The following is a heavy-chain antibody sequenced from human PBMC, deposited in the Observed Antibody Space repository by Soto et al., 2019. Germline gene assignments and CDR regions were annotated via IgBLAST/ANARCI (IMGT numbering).Heavy chain of an antibody. V-gene: IGHV3-23*01. D-gene: IGHD6-19*01. J-gene: IGHJ5*02. CDR3: ANGLSYSSGWYWFDP. CDR2: IIGSGGST. CDR1: GVTLSSYA. Sequence: GSLRLACTASGVTLSSYARGWVRQAPGKGLEWVASIIGSGGSTYYADSVKGRFTISRDNSKNTLYLQMNSVRDEHTAVYYCANGLSYSSGWYWFDPWGQGTLVTVSS.